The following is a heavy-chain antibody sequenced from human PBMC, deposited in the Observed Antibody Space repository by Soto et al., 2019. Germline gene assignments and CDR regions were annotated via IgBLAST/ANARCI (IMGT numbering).Heavy chain of an antibody. V-gene: IGHV1-8*01. CDR2: MNPNSGNT. J-gene: IGHJ4*02. CDR3: ARVGSFYGDYRFDY. CDR1: GYTFTSYD. Sequence: ASVKVSCKASGYTFTSYDINWVRQATGQGLEWMGWMNPNSGNTGYAQKFQGRVTMTRNTSISTAYMELSSLRSEDTAVYYCARVGSFYGDYRFDYWGQGTLVTVSS. D-gene: IGHD4-17*01.